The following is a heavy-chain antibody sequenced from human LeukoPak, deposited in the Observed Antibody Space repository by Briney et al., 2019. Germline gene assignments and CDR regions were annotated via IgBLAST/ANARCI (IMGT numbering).Heavy chain of an antibody. CDR3: AKVPGTYTSGWYYFDY. J-gene: IGHJ4*02. V-gene: IGHV3-9*01. CDR2: ITWNSDRK. D-gene: IGHD6-19*01. Sequence: GGSLRLSCAASGFTFDDYAMHWVRQAPGKGLEWVSGITWNSDRKGYADSVKGRFTISRDNSKNTLYLQMNSLRTEDTAVYYCAKVPGTYTSGWYYFDYWGQGTLVTVS. CDR1: GFTFDDYA.